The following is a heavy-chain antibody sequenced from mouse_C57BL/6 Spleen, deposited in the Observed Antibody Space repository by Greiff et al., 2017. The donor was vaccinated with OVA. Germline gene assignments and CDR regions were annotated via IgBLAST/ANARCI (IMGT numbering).Heavy chain of an antibody. V-gene: IGHV1-63*01. CDR3: ARYYGSREYYFDY. J-gene: IGHJ2*01. D-gene: IGHD1-1*01. Sequence: VKLVESGAELVRPGTSVKMSCKASGYTFTNYWIGWAKQRPGHGLEWIGDIYPGGGYTNYNEKFKGKATLTADKSSSTAYMQFSSLTSEDAAIYYCARYYGSREYYFDYWGQGTTLTVSS. CDR1: GYTFTNYW. CDR2: IYPGGGYT.